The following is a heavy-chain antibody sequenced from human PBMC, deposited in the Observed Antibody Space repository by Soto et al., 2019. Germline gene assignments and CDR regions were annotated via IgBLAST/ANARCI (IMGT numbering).Heavy chain of an antibody. CDR2: ISSSSSYI. V-gene: IGHV3-21*01. CDR1: GLTFSSYS. J-gene: IGHJ4*02. CDR3: ARALVDTAMGSGSLFDY. D-gene: IGHD5-18*01. Sequence: GGSLSLSCAASGLTFSSYSMNWVRQAPGKGLEWVSSISSSSSYIYYADSVKGRFTISRDNAKNSLYLQMNSLRAEDTAVYYCARALVDTAMGSGSLFDYWGQGTLVTVSS.